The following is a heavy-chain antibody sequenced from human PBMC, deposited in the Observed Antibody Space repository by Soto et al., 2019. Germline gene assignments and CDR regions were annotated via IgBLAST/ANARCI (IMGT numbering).Heavy chain of an antibody. J-gene: IGHJ6*02. CDR1: CGSISTYY. CDR3: ARARITMVREVIKYNMDV. V-gene: IGHV4-59*01. CDR2: IYNSGST. D-gene: IGHD3-10*01. Sequence: SETLSLTCTVSCGSISTYYWSWIRRPPGKGLEWIGYIYNSGSTHSNPSLQSRVTISVDTSKNQFSLKLSSVTAADTAIYYCARARITMVREVIKYNMDVWGQGTTVTV.